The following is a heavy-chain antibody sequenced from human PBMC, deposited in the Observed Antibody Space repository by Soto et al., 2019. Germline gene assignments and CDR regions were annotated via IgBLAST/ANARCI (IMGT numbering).Heavy chain of an antibody. Sequence: GGSLRLSCAASGFFCSSYDMSWVRQAPGKGLEWVSTILVDGRTFYVDSVKGRFTISRDSSQNTVYLQTNSLTVGDTALYYCAKATATGGGAFDICGQGTMVTVSS. D-gene: IGHD2-8*02. CDR3: AKATATGGGAFDI. CDR2: ILVDGRT. CDR1: GFFCSSYD. J-gene: IGHJ3*02. V-gene: IGHV3-23*01.